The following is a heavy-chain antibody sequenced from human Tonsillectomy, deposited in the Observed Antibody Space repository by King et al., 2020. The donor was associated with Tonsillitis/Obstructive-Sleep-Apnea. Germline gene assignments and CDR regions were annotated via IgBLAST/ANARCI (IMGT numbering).Heavy chain of an antibody. J-gene: IGHJ6*03. CDR1: GFTFSDYY. CDR2: ISSSSRYT. CDR3: ARVTYMTTVTSGYYYYMDV. D-gene: IGHD4-11*01. V-gene: IGHV3-11*05. Sequence: HVQLVESGGGLVKPGGSLRLSCAASGFTFSDYYMSWIRQAPGKGLEWVSYISSSSRYTNYADSVKGRFTISRDNAKNSLYLQINSLRAEDTAVYYCARVTYMTTVTSGYYYYMDVWGKGTTVTVSS.